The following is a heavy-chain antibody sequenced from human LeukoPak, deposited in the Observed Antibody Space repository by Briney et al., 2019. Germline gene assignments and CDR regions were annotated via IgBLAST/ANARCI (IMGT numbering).Heavy chain of an antibody. CDR1: GFTFSSYA. J-gene: IGHJ5*02. Sequence: GGSLRLSCAASGFTFSSYAMSWVRQAPGKGLEWVSSITGSGGKTYYADSVKGRVTISRDNSKNTLHLEMNNLRAEDTAVYYCAKKGCSGDICFAETDWFDPWGQGILVTVSS. CDR2: ITGSGGKT. D-gene: IGHD2-15*01. V-gene: IGHV3-23*01. CDR3: AKKGCSGDICFAETDWFDP.